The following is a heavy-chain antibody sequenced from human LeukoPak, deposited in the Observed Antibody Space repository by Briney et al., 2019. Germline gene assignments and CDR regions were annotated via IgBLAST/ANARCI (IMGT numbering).Heavy chain of an antibody. D-gene: IGHD6-13*01. CDR3: VKGTPGYSSTMDV. CDR1: GFTFDDYT. CDR2: ISWDGDST. Sequence: SGGSLRLSCAASGFTFDDYTMHWVRHAPGKGLEWVSLISWDGDSTYYADSVKGRFTISRDNSKNSLYLQMNSLRTEDTALYYCVKGTPGYSSTMDVWGQGTTVTVSS. J-gene: IGHJ6*02. V-gene: IGHV3-43*01.